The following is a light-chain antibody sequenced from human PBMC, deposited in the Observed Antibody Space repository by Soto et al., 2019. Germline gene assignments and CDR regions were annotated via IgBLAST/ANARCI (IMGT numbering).Light chain of an antibody. V-gene: IGLV1-44*01. CDR3: SAWDASLNGYV. CDR1: SSNIGSKT. J-gene: IGLJ1*01. CDR2: NSY. Sequence: QSVLTQPPSASGTPGQRVTISCSGSSSNIGSKTVNWYQQVPGTVPKLLIYNSYQRPSGVPDRFSGSKSGTSASLAISGLQFEDEANYYCSAWDASLNGYVFGTGTKVTVL.